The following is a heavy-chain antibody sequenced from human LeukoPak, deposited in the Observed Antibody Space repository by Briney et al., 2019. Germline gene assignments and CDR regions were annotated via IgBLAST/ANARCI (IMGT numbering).Heavy chain of an antibody. D-gene: IGHD3-22*01. CDR2: ISYDGTNK. Sequence: PGRSLRLSCAASGFTFSNYAMHWVRQAPGKGLEWVAAISYDGTNKYYADSVKGRFTISRDNSKNTMYLQMNSLRAEDTAMYYCARAPMSYDSSGFGGAFDIWGQGTMVTVSS. V-gene: IGHV3-30-3*01. CDR3: ARAPMSYDSSGFGGAFDI. CDR1: GFTFSNYA. J-gene: IGHJ3*02.